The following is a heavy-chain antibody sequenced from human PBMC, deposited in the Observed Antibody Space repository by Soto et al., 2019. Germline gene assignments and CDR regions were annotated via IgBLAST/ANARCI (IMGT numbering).Heavy chain of an antibody. CDR2: FDPEDGET. V-gene: IGHV1-24*01. CDR1: GYTLTELS. J-gene: IGHJ4*02. Sequence: ASVKVSCKVSGYTLTELSMHWVRQAPGKGLEWMGGFDPEDGETIYAQKFQGRVTMTEDTSTNTAYMELSSLRFEDTAVYYCARVWFGESSFDYWGQGTLVTVSS. D-gene: IGHD3-10*01. CDR3: ARVWFGESSFDY.